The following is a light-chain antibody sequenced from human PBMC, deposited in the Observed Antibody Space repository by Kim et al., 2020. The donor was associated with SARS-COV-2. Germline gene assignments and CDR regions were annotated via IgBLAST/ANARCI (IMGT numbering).Light chain of an antibody. CDR3: QQYNSSSHT. Sequence: FAPVGETTPTCRGGRKVSSSCLAWYQQKPGKAPRLLIYRTSYRESGVPKRFSGSGSGTDFTLTISSLKPDDFAVYYCQQYNSSSHTFGQGTKLEI. CDR1: RKVSSSC. CDR2: RTS. J-gene: IGKJ2*01. V-gene: IGKV3-20*01.